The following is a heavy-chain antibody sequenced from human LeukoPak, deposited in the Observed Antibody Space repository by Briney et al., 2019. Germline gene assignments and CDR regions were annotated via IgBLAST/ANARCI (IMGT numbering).Heavy chain of an antibody. V-gene: IGHV1-18*01. CDR3: ARDRGSYGENWFDP. CDR1: GYTFTSYG. CDR2: ISAYNGNT. J-gene: IGHJ5*02. D-gene: IGHD1-26*01. Sequence: ASVKVSCKASGYTFTSYGISWVRQAPGQGREWMGWISAYNGNTNYAQKLQGRVTMTTDTSTSTAYMELRSLRSDDTAVYYCARDRGSYGENWFDPWGQGTLVTVSS.